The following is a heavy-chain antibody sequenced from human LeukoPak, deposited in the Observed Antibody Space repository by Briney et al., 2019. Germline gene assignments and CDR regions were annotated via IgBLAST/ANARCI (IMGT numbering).Heavy chain of an antibody. CDR3: ATEESMVTSY. CDR2: IKQDGSEK. V-gene: IGHV3-7*01. J-gene: IGHJ4*02. CDR1: GFTFSSYE. D-gene: IGHD5-18*01. Sequence: GGSLGLSCAASGFTFSSYEMNWVRQAPGKGLEWVANIKQDGSEKYYVDSVKGRFTISRDNAKNSLYLQMNSLRAEDTAVYYCATEESMVTSYWGQGTLVTVSS.